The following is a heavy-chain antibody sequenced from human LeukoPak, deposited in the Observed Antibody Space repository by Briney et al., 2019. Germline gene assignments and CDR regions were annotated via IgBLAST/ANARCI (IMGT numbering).Heavy chain of an antibody. CDR3: AAVAGTDWYFDL. Sequence: SETLSLTCTVSGGSISSYYWSWIRQPPGKGLEWIGYIYYSGSTNYNPSLKSRVTISVDTSKNQFSLKLSSVTAADTAVYYCAAVAGTDWYFDLWGRGTLVTVSS. CDR1: GGSISSYY. V-gene: IGHV4-59*08. CDR2: IYYSGST. J-gene: IGHJ2*01. D-gene: IGHD6-19*01.